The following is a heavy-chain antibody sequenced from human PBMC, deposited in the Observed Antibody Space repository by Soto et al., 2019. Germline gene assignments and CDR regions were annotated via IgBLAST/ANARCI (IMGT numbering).Heavy chain of an antibody. V-gene: IGHV3-23*01. CDR1: GFTFSSYA. CDR3: AKDPVTLDLIWFGDETPTPLDY. Sequence: PGGSLRLSCAASGFTFSSYAMSWVRQAPGKGLEWVSAISGSGGSTYYADSVKGRFTISRDNSKNTLYLQMNSLRAEDTAVHYYAKDPVTLDLIWFGDETPTPLDYWGQGTLVTVSS. D-gene: IGHD3-10*01. CDR2: ISGSGGST. J-gene: IGHJ4*02.